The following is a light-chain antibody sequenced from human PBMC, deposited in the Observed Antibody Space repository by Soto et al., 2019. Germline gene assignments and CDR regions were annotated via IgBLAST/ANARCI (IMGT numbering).Light chain of an antibody. CDR1: ITDVGSSNY. J-gene: IGLJ2*01. CDR3: SSYTTTSTWV. V-gene: IGLV2-14*01. Sequence: QSVLTQPASVSGSPGQSITISCTRTITDVGSSNYVSWYKQHPGKAPKLMIYDVSNRPSGVSNRFSGSKSGNTASLTISGLQAEDEADYYCSSYTTTSTWVFGGGTKLTVL. CDR2: DVS.